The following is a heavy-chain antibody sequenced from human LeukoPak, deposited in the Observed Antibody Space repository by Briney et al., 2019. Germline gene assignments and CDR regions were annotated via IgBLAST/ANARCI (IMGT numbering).Heavy chain of an antibody. Sequence: ASVKVSCKASGYTFTSYAMHWARQAPGQRLEWMGWINAGNGNTKYSQKFQGRVTFTRDTSASTAYMELSSLRSEDTAVYYCARGPHSSGWYHADVWGQGTTVTVSS. CDR1: GYTFTSYA. V-gene: IGHV1-3*01. CDR3: ARGPHSSGWYHADV. CDR2: INAGNGNT. D-gene: IGHD6-19*01. J-gene: IGHJ6*02.